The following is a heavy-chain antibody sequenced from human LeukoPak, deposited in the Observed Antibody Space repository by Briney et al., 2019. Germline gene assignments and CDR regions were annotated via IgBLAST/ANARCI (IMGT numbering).Heavy chain of an antibody. CDR2: IIPIFGTA. CDR1: GGTFSSYA. V-gene: IGHV1-69*05. CDR3: ATADYTARINYYYYYMDV. D-gene: IGHD4-11*01. Sequence: SVKVSCKASGGTFSSYAISWVRQAPGQGLEWMGGIIPIFGTANYAQKFQGRVTITTDESTSTAYMELSSLRSEDTAVYYCATADYTARINYYYYYMDVWGKGTTVTASS. J-gene: IGHJ6*03.